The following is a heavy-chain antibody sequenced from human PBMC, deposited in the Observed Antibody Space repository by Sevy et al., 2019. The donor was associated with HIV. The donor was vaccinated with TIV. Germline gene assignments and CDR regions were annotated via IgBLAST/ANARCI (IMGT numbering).Heavy chain of an antibody. CDR3: ARDLEGGTANYYYYYMDV. CDR1: GFTVSSNY. D-gene: IGHD1-1*01. J-gene: IGHJ6*03. Sequence: GGSLRLSCATSGFTVSSNYMSWVRQAPGKGLEWVSVIYSGGSTYYADSVKGRFTISRDNSKNTLYLQMNSLRAEDTAVYYCARDLEGGTANYYYYYMDVWGTGTTVTVSS. V-gene: IGHV3-53*01. CDR2: IYSGGST.